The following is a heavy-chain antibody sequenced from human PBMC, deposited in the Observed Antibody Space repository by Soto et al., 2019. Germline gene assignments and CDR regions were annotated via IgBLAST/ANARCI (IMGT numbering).Heavy chain of an antibody. CDR1: GFTFSDYY. V-gene: IGHV3-11*01. Sequence: QVQLVESGGGLVKPGGSLRLSCAASGFTFSDYYMSWVRQAPGKGLEWVSYIRSSGSTIYYADSVKGRFTISRDNAKNSMYLQMNSLRAEDTAVHYCARGPYDYVWGSAPPHFHYWGQGTLVNVS. CDR3: ARGPYDYVWGSAPPHFHY. D-gene: IGHD3-16*01. J-gene: IGHJ4*02. CDR2: IRSSGSTI.